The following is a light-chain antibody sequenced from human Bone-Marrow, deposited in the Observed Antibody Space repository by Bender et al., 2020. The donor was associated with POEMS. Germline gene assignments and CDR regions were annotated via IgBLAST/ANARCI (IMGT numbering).Light chain of an antibody. CDR2: SSH. Sequence: QSVLTQPPSASGTPGQRVTISCSGGSSNIGAHAVNWYQHLPGTAPQLLIYSSHRRPSEVPDRFSGSRSGTSSSLAISGLQSEDGADYYCAVWDDSLNGWVFGGGTKLTVL. CDR1: SSNIGAHA. V-gene: IGLV1-44*01. CDR3: AVWDDSLNGWV. J-gene: IGLJ3*02.